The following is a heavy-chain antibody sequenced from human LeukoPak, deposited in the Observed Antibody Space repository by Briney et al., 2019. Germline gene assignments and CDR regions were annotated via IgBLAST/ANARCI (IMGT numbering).Heavy chain of an antibody. V-gene: IGHV1-69*13. J-gene: IGHJ4*02. D-gene: IGHD1-26*01. CDR3: ARGSGGSFHSGIHF. CDR1: GGTFSNYD. CDR2: VIPIFGTA. Sequence: SVKVSCKASGGTFSNYDISWVRQAPGQGLEWMGDVIPIFGTANYAQKFQGRVTITADESTSTAYMELSSLRSGDTAVYYCARGSGGSFHSGIHFWGQGTLVTVSS.